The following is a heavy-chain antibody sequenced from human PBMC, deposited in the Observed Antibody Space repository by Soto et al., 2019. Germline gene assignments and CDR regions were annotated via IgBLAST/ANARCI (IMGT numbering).Heavy chain of an antibody. CDR3: AREYYDFWSGYSRHFDY. CDR2: ISAYNGNT. D-gene: IGHD3-3*01. J-gene: IGHJ4*02. CDR1: GYTFTSYG. V-gene: IGHV1-18*01. Sequence: ASVKVSCKASGYTFTSYGISWVRQAPGQGLEWMGWISAYNGNTNYAQKLQGRVTMTTDTSTSTAYMELRSLRSDDTAVYYCAREYYDFWSGYSRHFDYWGQGTLVTV.